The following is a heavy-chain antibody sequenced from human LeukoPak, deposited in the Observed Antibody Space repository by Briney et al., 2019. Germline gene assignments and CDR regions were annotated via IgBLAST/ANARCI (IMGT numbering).Heavy chain of an antibody. J-gene: IGHJ2*01. CDR2: IYNFGST. D-gene: IGHD2-21*02. CDR1: GGSISSYY. Sequence: SETLSLTCTVSGGSISSYYWSWIRQSPGKGLEWVGHIYNFGSTNYNPSLKSRVTISVDTSKNQFSLKLSSVTAADTAVYYCARAIVVVATAPPYWYFDLWGRGTLVTVSS. CDR3: ARAIVVVATAPPYWYFDL. V-gene: IGHV4-4*08.